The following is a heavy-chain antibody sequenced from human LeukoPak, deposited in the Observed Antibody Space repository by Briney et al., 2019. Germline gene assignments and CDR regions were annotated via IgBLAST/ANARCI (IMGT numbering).Heavy chain of an antibody. V-gene: IGHV3-30*02. J-gene: IGHJ4*02. CDR3: AKDGDSDGYFDWLLYGYYFDY. Sequence: GGSLRLSCAASGFTFSSYGMHWVRQAPGKGLGWVAFIRYDGSNKYYADSVKGRFTISRDNSKNTLYLQMNSLRAEDTAVYYCAKDGDSDGYFDWLLYGYYFDYWGQGTLVTVSS. D-gene: IGHD3-9*01. CDR2: IRYDGSNK. CDR1: GFTFSSYG.